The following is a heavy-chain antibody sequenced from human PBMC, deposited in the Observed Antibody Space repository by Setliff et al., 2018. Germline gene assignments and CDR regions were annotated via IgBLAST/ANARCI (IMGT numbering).Heavy chain of an antibody. Sequence: GGSLRLSCAASGFTFSSYGMHWVRQAPGKGLEWVAFIRYDGNNKYYADSVKGRFTISRGTSQNTLFLQMNSLRPDDTAVYYCARSPPTVVVTAIQAIFDHWGQGTLVTVSS. J-gene: IGHJ4*02. V-gene: IGHV3-30*02. CDR2: IRYDGNNK. D-gene: IGHD2-21*02. CDR1: GFTFSSYG. CDR3: ARSPPTVVVTAIQAIFDH.